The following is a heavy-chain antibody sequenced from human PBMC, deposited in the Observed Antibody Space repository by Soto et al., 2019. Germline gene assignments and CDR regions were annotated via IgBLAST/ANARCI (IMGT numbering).Heavy chain of an antibody. CDR2: INVGIGET. Sequence: GASVKVSCKASGYTFTHNAMHWVRQAPGQRPERVGWINVGIGETKYPQKLQGRVSITSDTSASTVYMELSSLRSEDTAVYYCARDSWITMNAFDIWGQGTLVTVSS. CDR3: ARDSWITMNAFDI. V-gene: IGHV1-3*01. D-gene: IGHD3-22*01. J-gene: IGHJ3*02. CDR1: GYTFTHNA.